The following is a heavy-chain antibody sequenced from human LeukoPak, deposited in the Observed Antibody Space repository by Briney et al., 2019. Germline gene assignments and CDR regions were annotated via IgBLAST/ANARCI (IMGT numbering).Heavy chain of an antibody. Sequence: GGSLRLSCAASGFTFSSYSMNWVRQAPGKGLEWVSSISSSSSYIYYADSVKGRFTISRDNAKNSLYLQMSSLRAEDTAVYYCARTRLYYYDSSGYGDFDYWGQGTLVTVSS. V-gene: IGHV3-21*01. CDR3: ARTRLYYYDSSGYGDFDY. J-gene: IGHJ4*02. D-gene: IGHD3-22*01. CDR2: ISSSSSYI. CDR1: GFTFSSYS.